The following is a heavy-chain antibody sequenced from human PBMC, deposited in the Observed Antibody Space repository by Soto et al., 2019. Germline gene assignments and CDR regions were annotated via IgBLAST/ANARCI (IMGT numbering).Heavy chain of an antibody. CDR1: GFTFSSYA. CDR3: AKVIAAAGTGYWFDP. D-gene: IGHD6-13*01. J-gene: IGHJ5*02. CDR2: ISGSGGST. Sequence: PGGSLRLSCAASGFTFSSYAMNWVRQAPGKGLEWVSVISGSGGSTYYADSVKGRFTISRDNSKNTLYLQMNSLRAEDTAGYYCAKVIAAAGTGYWFDPWGQGTLVTVSS. V-gene: IGHV3-23*01.